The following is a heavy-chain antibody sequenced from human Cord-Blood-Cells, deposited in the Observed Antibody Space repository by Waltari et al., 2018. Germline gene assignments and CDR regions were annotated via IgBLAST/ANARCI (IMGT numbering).Heavy chain of an antibody. CDR1: GFSLSTSGVG. CDR3: ARQPLGRFYWYFDL. V-gene: IGHV2-5*02. J-gene: IGHJ2*01. CDR2: IYWDDDK. Sequence: QITLKESGPTLVKPTQTLTLTCTFSGFSLSTSGVGVGWIRQPPGKALEWLALIYWDDDKRYSPSMKGRLTITKDTSKNQVVLTMTNMDPVDTATYYCARQPLGRFYWYFDLWGRGTLVTVSS. D-gene: IGHD7-27*01.